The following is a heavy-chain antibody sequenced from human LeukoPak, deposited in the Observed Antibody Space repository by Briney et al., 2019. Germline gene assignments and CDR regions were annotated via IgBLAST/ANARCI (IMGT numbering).Heavy chain of an antibody. D-gene: IGHD1-7*01. J-gene: IGHJ6*03. CDR1: GGTFSSYA. CDR2: IIPIFGTA. Sequence: SVKVSCKASGGTFSSYAISWVRQAPGQGLEWMGGIIPIFGTANYAQKFQGRVTITADESTSTAYMEPSSLRSEDTAVYYCAGTPPLRNYMDVWGKGTTVTVSS. V-gene: IGHV1-69*13. CDR3: AGTPPLRNYMDV.